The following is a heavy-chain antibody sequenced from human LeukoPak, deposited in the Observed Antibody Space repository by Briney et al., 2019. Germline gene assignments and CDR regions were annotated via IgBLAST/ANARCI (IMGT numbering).Heavy chain of an antibody. CDR2: ISAYNGNT. CDR1: GYTLTSYG. J-gene: IGHJ4*02. CDR3: ARVRVSIFGVVIPQELDY. D-gene: IGHD3-3*01. Sequence: ASVKVSCKASGYTLTSYGISWVRQAPGQGLEWMGWISAYNGNTNYGQKLQGRVTMTTDTSTSTAYMELRSLRSDDTAVYYCARVRVSIFGVVIPQELDYWGQGTLVTVSS. V-gene: IGHV1-18*01.